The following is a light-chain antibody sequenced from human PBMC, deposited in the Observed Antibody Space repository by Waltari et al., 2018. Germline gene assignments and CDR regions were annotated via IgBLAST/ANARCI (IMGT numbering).Light chain of an antibody. CDR3: AAWDDSLNGFYV. J-gene: IGLJ1*01. Sequence: QSVLTQPPSASGTPGQRVTISCSGSSSNIGSNTVNWYQHLPGTAPKLLIYTNDHRPSGVPDRVSGSQSGTSDSLAISGLQSEDEAAYYCAAWDDSLNGFYVFGTGTKVTVL. CDR1: SSNIGSNT. V-gene: IGLV1-44*01. CDR2: TND.